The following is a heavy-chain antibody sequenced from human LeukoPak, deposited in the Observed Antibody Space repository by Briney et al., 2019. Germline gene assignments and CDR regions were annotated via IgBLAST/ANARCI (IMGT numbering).Heavy chain of an antibody. CDR2: INPSGGST. J-gene: IGHJ4*02. V-gene: IGHV1-46*01. D-gene: IGHD3-16*02. CDR3: ARGLYEELSFDY. Sequence: GASVKVSRKASGYTFTSYYMRWVRQAPGQGLEWMGIINPSGGSTSYAQKFQGRVTMTRDMSTSTVYMELSSLRSEDTAVYYCARGLYEELSFDYWGQGTLVTVSS. CDR1: GYTFTSYY.